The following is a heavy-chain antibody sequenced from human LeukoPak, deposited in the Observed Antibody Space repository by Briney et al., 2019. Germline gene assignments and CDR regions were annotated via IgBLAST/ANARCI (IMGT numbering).Heavy chain of an antibody. V-gene: IGHV4-34*01. Sequence: PSETLSLTCAVYGGSFSGYYWSWIRQPPGKGLEWIGEINHSGSTNYNPSLKSRVTISVDTSKNQFSLNLSSVTAADTAVYYCARDGRFRSGWYGPPDYWGQGTLVTVSS. J-gene: IGHJ4*02. CDR3: ARDGRFRSGWYGPPDY. CDR2: INHSGST. CDR1: GGSFSGYY. D-gene: IGHD6-19*01.